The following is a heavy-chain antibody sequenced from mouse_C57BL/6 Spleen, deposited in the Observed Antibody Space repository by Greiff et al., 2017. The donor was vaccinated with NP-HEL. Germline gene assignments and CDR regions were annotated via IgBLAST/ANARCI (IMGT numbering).Heavy chain of an antibody. V-gene: IGHV1-82*01. D-gene: IGHD4-1*01. CDR1: GYAFSSSW. Sequence: VQLQQSGPELVKPGASVKISCKASGYAFSSSWMNWVKQRPGKGLEWIGRIYPGDGDTNYNGKFKGKATLTADKSSSTAYMQLSSLTSEDSAVYFGARERANWDVGIAYWGQGTRVTVSA. CDR2: IYPGDGDT. CDR3: ARERANWDVGIAY. J-gene: IGHJ3*01.